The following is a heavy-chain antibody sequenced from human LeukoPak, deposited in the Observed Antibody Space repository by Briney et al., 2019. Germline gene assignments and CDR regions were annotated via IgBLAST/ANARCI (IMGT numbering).Heavy chain of an antibody. J-gene: IGHJ3*02. D-gene: IGHD3-22*01. V-gene: IGHV4-31*03. Sequence: SETLSLTCTVSGSSIISGGYLWSWIRQHPGKGLEWIGYIYYSGSTHYNSSLESRVTISVDTSKKQFSLKLSSVTAADTAVYYCAAFDSATYDAFDIWGQGTMVTVSS. CDR1: GSSIISGGYL. CDR2: IYYSGST. CDR3: AAFDSATYDAFDI.